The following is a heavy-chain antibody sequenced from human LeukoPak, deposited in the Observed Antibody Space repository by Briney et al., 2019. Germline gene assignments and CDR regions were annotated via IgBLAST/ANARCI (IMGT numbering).Heavy chain of an antibody. D-gene: IGHD3-10*01. CDR3: VKGNYYYYGMDV. J-gene: IGHJ6*02. CDR1: GVSFSGYY. Sequence: SETLSLTCAVYGVSFSGYYWSWIRQPPGKGLEWIGEINHSGSTNYNPSLKSRVTISVDTSKNQFSLKLSSVTAADTAVYYCVKGNYYYYGMDVWGQGTTVTVSS. V-gene: IGHV4-34*01. CDR2: INHSGST.